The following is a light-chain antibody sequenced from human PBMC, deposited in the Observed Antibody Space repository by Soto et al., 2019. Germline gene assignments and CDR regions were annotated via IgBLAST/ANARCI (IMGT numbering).Light chain of an antibody. CDR2: GAS. Sequence: EIVLTQSPGTLSSSPGERATLSCRASQTVTSNYLAWYQQKPGQAPRLLFFGASIRATGLPDRFSGGGSGTDFTLTISRLEPEDFAVYYCQYYDSSPGFTFGPGTKVDIK. CDR3: QYYDSSPGFT. J-gene: IGKJ3*01. CDR1: QTVTSNY. V-gene: IGKV3-20*01.